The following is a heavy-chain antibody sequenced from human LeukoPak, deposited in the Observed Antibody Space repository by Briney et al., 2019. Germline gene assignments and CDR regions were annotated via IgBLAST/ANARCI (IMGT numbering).Heavy chain of an antibody. CDR1: GYTFISYG. D-gene: IGHD6-13*01. Sequence: GASVKVSCKASGYTFISYGISWVRQAPGQGLEWMGWISAYNGNTNYAQKLQGRVTMTTDTSTSTAYMELRSLRSDDTAVYYCARPRPNAAAGTLDYWGQGTLVTVSS. CDR2: ISAYNGNT. J-gene: IGHJ4*02. CDR3: ARPRPNAAAGTLDY. V-gene: IGHV1-18*01.